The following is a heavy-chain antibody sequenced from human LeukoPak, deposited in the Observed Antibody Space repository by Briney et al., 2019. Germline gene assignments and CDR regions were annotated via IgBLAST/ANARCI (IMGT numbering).Heavy chain of an antibody. Sequence: SVKVSCKASGGTFSSYAISWVRQAPGQGPEWMGRIIPILGIANYAQKFQGRVTITADKSTSTAYMELSSLRSEDTAVYYCARDQDAFDIWGQGTMVTVSS. CDR2: IIPILGIA. CDR3: ARDQDAFDI. J-gene: IGHJ3*02. V-gene: IGHV1-69*04. CDR1: GGTFSSYA.